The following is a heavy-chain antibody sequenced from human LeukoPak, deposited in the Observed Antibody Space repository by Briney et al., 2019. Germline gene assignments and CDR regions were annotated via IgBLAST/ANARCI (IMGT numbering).Heavy chain of an antibody. CDR1: GYTLTELS. CDR3: ARGDWERLLPFDY. J-gene: IGHJ4*02. D-gene: IGHD3-3*01. CDR2: FDPEDGET. Sequence: GASVKVSCKVSGYTLTELSMHWVRQAPGKGLEWMGGFDPEDGETIYAQKLQGRVTMTTDTSTSTAYMELRSLRSDDTAVYYCARGDWERLLPFDYWGQGTLVTVSS. V-gene: IGHV1-24*01.